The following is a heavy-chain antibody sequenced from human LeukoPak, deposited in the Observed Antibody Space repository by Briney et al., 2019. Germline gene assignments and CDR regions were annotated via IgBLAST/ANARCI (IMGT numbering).Heavy chain of an antibody. CDR2: ISSSSSTI. Sequence: GGSLRLSCAASGFTFSSYSMNWVRQAPGKGLEWVSYISSSSSTIYYADSVKGRFTISRDNAKSSLYLQMNSLRAEDTAVYYCASEGEQLDFDYWGQGTLVTVSS. CDR3: ASEGEQLDFDY. V-gene: IGHV3-48*01. D-gene: IGHD3-16*01. CDR1: GFTFSSYS. J-gene: IGHJ4*02.